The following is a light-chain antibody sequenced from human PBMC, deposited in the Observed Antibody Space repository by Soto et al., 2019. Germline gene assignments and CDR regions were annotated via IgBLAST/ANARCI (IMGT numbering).Light chain of an antibody. Sequence: DVQLTQSPSFLSASVGDRVTITCRASQDISSYLAWYQQKPGKAPKLLIHSASTLHSGVPLRFSGSGSGTEFTLTISGLQPEDFATYYCQQLNSYPPWTFGQGTKVEIK. J-gene: IGKJ1*01. CDR1: QDISSY. CDR3: QQLNSYPPWT. V-gene: IGKV1-9*01. CDR2: SAS.